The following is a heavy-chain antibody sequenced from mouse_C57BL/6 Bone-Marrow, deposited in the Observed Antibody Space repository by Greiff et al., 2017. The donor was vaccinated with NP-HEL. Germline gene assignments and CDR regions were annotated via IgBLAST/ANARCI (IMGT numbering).Heavy chain of an antibody. CDR1: GFTFSDYG. D-gene: IGHD1-2*01. V-gene: IGHV5-17*01. Sequence: EVKLMESGGGLVKPGGSLKLSCAASGFTFSDYGMHWVRQAPEKGLEWVAYISSGSSTIYYADTVKGRFTISRDNAKNTLFLQMTSLRSEDTAMYYCARPPSLGVGMDYWGQGTSVTVSS. CDR2: ISSGSSTI. CDR3: ARPPSLGVGMDY. J-gene: IGHJ4*01.